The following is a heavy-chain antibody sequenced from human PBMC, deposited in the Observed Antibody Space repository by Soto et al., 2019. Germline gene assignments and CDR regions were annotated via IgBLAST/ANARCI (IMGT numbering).Heavy chain of an antibody. V-gene: IGHV3-66*02. CDR2: IYSGGST. CDR1: GFTVSSNY. D-gene: IGHD1-20*01. Sequence: PGGSLRLSCAASGFTVSSNYMSWVRQAPGKGLEWVSVIYSGGSTYYADSVKGRFTISRDNSKNTLYLQMNSLRAEDTAVYYCAREEVSARKHYGMDVWGQGTTVTVSS. J-gene: IGHJ6*02. CDR3: AREEVSARKHYGMDV.